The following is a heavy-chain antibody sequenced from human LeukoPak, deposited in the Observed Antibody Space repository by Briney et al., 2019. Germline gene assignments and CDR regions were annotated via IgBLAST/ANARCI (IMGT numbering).Heavy chain of an antibody. J-gene: IGHJ4*02. CDR3: ARKYSSSSGPIDY. Sequence: GGSLEISCKGSGCRFTSYWSGGGRQMPGKGLGGGAIIYPGDSDTRYSPSFQGQVTISADKSISTAYLQWSSLKASDTAMYYCARKYSSSSGPIDYWGQGTLVTVSS. V-gene: IGHV5-51*01. CDR2: IYPGDSDT. D-gene: IGHD6-6*01. CDR1: GCRFTSYW.